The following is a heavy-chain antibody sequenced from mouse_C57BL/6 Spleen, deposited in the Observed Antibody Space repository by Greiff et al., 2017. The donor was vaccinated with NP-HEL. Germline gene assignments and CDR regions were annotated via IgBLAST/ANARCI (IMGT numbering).Heavy chain of an antibody. CDR2: INPSNGGT. Sequence: LQQPGTELVKPGASVKLSCKASGYTFTSYWMHWVKQRPGQGLEWIGNINPSNGGTNYNEKFKSKATLTVDKSSSTAYMQLSSLTSEDSAVYYCARSNYYGSRSLAMDYWGQGTSVTVSS. CDR3: ARSNYYGSRSLAMDY. J-gene: IGHJ4*01. CDR1: GYTFTSYW. D-gene: IGHD1-1*01. V-gene: IGHV1-53*01.